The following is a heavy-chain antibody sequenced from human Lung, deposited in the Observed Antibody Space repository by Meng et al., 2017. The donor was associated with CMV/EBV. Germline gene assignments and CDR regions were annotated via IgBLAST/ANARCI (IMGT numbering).Heavy chain of an antibody. CDR3: ATGLMDY. CDR2: IVSDGTKK. J-gene: IGHJ4*02. V-gene: IGHV3-30*02. CDR1: GFTFSNYG. Sequence: LSLTCAASGFTFSNYGMHWVRQAPGKGLEWVTYIVSDGTKKFYADSVKGRFTLSRDNSENTLFLQMNTLRADDTAVYYCATGLMDYWGQGTLVTVSS. D-gene: IGHD6-19*01.